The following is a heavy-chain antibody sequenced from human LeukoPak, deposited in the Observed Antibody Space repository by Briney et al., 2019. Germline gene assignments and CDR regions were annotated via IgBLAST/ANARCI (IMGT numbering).Heavy chain of an antibody. D-gene: IGHD1-14*01. V-gene: IGHV4-34*01. CDR2: INHSGST. Sequence: SETLSLTCAVYGGSISGYYWSWIRQPPGKGLEWIGEINHSGSTNYNPSLKSRVTISVDTSKNQFSLKLSSVTAADTAMYYCARFPDRFDYWGQGTLVTVSS. CDR3: ARFPDRFDY. CDR1: GGSISGYY. J-gene: IGHJ4*02.